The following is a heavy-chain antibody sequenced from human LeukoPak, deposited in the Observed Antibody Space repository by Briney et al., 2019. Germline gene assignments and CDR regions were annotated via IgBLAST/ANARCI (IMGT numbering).Heavy chain of an antibody. CDR2: IRYDGSDK. D-gene: IGHD2/OR15-2a*01. CDR1: GFTFSSYG. V-gene: IGHV3-30*02. J-gene: IGHJ3*02. CDR3: VKGGVSPTFTHIFDI. Sequence: HAGGSLRLSCAASGFTFSSYGMHWVRQAPGKGLEWVTFIRYDGSDKYYADSVKGRFTISRDNSKNTLYLQMNSLRAGDTAFYYCVKGGVSPTFTHIFDIWGQGTIVTVSS.